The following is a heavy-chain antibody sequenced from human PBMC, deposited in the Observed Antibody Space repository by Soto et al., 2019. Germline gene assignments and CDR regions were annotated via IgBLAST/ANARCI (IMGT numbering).Heavy chain of an antibody. CDR3: IQSRWGGDCPQSYASYYYYGMDV. J-gene: IGHJ6*02. Sequence: QITLKESGPTLVKPTQTLTLTCTFSAFSLSTGGVGVGWIRQPPGKALEWLALIYWDDDKRYSPSLRSRLTITKGTSKNQVVLTMTNMDPVDTATYYCIQSRWGGDCPQSYASYYYYGMDVWGQGTTVTVSS. CDR2: IYWDDDK. V-gene: IGHV2-5*02. D-gene: IGHD2-21*02. CDR1: AFSLSTGGVG.